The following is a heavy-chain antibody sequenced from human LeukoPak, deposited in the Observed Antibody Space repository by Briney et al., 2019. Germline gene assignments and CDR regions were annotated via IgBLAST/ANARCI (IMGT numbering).Heavy chain of an antibody. CDR2: IIPIFGTA. V-gene: IGHV1-69*05. Sequence: SVKVSCKASGGTFSSYAISWVRQAPGQGLEWMGGIIPIFGTANYAQKFQGRVTITTDESTSTAYMELSSLRSEDTAVYYCAGVVVVAATRTFDYWGQGTLVTVSS. CDR1: GGTFSSYA. D-gene: IGHD2-15*01. CDR3: AGVVVVAATRTFDY. J-gene: IGHJ4*02.